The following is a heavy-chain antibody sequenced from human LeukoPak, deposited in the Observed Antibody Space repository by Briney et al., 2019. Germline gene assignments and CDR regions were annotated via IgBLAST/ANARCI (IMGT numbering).Heavy chain of an antibody. V-gene: IGHV4-39*01. CDR1: CGSISISSYY. J-gene: IGHJ3*02. CDR2: IYYSGST. Sequence: SETLSLTCTVSCGSISISSYYWGWIRQPPGKGLEWIGSIYYSGSTYYNPSLKSRVTISVDTSKNQFSLKLSSVTAADTAVYYCARHESSSPMMLGAFDIWGQGTMITVSS. CDR3: ARHESSSPMMLGAFDI. D-gene: IGHD3-22*01.